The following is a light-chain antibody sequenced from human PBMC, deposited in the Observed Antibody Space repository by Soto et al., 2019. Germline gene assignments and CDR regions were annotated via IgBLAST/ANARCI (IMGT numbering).Light chain of an antibody. J-gene: IGKJ1*01. V-gene: IGKV3-15*01. CDR3: QQYNNLPQT. CDR2: GAS. Sequence: EIVMTQSPATLSVSPGERATLSSRASQRVSSTLAWYQQKPGQAPRLLIYGASTRATGIPARFSGSGSATEFTLTISSLHSEDFAVYYCQQYNNLPQTFGQGTKVEI. CDR1: QRVSST.